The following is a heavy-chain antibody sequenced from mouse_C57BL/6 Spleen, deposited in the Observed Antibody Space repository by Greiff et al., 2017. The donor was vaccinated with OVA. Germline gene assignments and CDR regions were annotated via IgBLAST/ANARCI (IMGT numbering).Heavy chain of an antibody. D-gene: IGHD3-2*02. V-gene: IGHV5-9-1*02. J-gene: IGHJ3*01. Sequence: EVHLVESGEGLVKPGGSLKLSCAASGFTFSSYAMSWVRQTPEKRLEWVAYISSGGDYIYYADTVKGRFTIARDNARNTLYLQMSSLKSEDTAMYYCTRDGGSSGFAYWGQGTLVTVSA. CDR2: ISSGGDYI. CDR3: TRDGGSSGFAY. CDR1: GFTFSSYA.